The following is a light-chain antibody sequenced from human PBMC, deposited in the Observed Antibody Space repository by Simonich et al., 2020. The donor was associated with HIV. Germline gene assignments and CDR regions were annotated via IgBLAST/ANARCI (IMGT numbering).Light chain of an antibody. CDR2: DAS. J-gene: IGKJ3*01. CDR1: QSVSSY. V-gene: IGKV3-11*01. CDR3: QQRFNWPDT. Sequence: EIVLTQSPATLSLSPGERATLPCRASQSVSSYLAWYQQKPGQAPRLLIYDASNRATGIPARFSGSGSGTDFTLTISSLEPEDFAVYYCQQRFNWPDTFGPGTKVDIK.